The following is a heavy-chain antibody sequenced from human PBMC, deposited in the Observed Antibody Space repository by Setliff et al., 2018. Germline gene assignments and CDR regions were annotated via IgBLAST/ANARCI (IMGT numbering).Heavy chain of an antibody. Sequence: ASVKVSCKTSGYSFTVFGISWVRQAPGQGLEWMGWISPYYGSTNYAQKFHGRVTIITDESTSTAYMELSSLTSDDTAVYYCAREGVDTRSSTDYRYYMDVWGQGTTVTVSS. V-gene: IGHV1-18*01. D-gene: IGHD5-18*01. CDR3: AREGVDTRSSTDYRYYMDV. CDR1: GYSFTVFG. J-gene: IGHJ6*03. CDR2: ISPYYGST.